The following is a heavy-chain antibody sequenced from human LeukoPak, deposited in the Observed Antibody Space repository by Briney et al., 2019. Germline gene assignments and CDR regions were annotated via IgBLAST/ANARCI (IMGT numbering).Heavy chain of an antibody. J-gene: IGHJ4*02. CDR2: IFHSGTT. CDR1: GGSISSTHW. Sequence: SGTLSLTCAVSGGSISSTHWWNWVRQPPGKGLEWIGEIFHSGTTNYNPSLKSRVTISIDKSKNQFSLKLSSVTAADTAVYYCARAARGGFDYWGQGTLVTVSS. D-gene: IGHD3-10*01. V-gene: IGHV4-4*02. CDR3: ARAARGGFDY.